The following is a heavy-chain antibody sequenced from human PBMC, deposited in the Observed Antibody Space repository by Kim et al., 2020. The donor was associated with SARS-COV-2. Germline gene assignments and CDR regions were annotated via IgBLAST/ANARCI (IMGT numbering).Heavy chain of an antibody. CDR3: ARETPGPTRGFDH. CDR2: INPTTTGT. CDR1: GYTFTSYY. D-gene: IGHD1-1*01. Sequence: ASVKVSCKASGYTFTSYYVHWVRQAPGQGLEWMGMINPTTTGTNYAQKFQGRVTMTRDTSTSTVFMELSSLRSEETAVYYCARETPGPTRGFDHWGQGTL. V-gene: IGHV1-46*01. J-gene: IGHJ4*02.